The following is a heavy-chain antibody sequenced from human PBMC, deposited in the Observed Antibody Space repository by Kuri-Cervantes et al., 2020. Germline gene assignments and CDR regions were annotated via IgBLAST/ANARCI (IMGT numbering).Heavy chain of an antibody. CDR2: ISSDGSNK. CDR1: GFTFSSYG. D-gene: IGHD5-18*01. CDR3: AKDWAAMVRGCDY. Sequence: GGFLRLPCAASGFTFSSYGMPWVRQDPGKGLEWVAVISSDGSNKYCADSVKGRFTISRDNSKNTLYLQMNSLRAEDTALYYCAKDWAAMVRGCDYWGQGTLVTVSS. V-gene: IGHV3-30*18. J-gene: IGHJ4*02.